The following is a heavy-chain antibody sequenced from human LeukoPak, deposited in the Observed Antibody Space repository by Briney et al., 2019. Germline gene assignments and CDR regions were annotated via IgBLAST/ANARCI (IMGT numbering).Heavy chain of an antibody. CDR2: ISGSGGST. J-gene: IGHJ4*02. Sequence: GSLRLSCAASGFTFNSYAMSWVRQAPGKGLEWVSTISGSGGSTYYADSVKGRFTISRDNSKNTLSLQMNSLRAEDTAIYYCAKAVFRGGDYWGQGTLVTVSS. D-gene: IGHD3-10*01. CDR3: AKAVFRGGDY. CDR1: GFTFNSYA. V-gene: IGHV3-23*01.